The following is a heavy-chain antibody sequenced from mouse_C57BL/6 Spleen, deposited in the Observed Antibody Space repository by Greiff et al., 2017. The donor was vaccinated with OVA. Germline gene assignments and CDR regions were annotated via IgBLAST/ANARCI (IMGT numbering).Heavy chain of an antibody. J-gene: IGHJ4*01. Sequence: EVQLQQSGPGLVKPSQSLSLTCSVPGYSITSGYYWNWFRQFPGNTLEWMGYISYDGINNYNPSLKNRITITRDTSKNQFFLKLNSVTTEDTATYYCARGGNHYYYAMDYWGQGTSVTVSS. CDR2: ISYDGIN. V-gene: IGHV3-6*01. CDR3: ARGGNHYYYAMDY. CDR1: GYSITSGYY. D-gene: IGHD2-1*01.